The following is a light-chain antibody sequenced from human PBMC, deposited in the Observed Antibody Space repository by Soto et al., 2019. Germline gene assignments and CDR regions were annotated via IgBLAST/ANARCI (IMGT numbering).Light chain of an antibody. J-gene: IGLJ1*01. CDR2: EVS. CDR3: SWNAGSTKFV. CDR1: GSVVRGKNS. V-gene: IGLV2-8*01. Sequence: QSALTQPPSASGSPGQSGSISGTEVGSVVRGKNSVSWYQHHPGKAPRLIIYEVSKRPSGVPDRFSGSKSGNADSLTVYVLHDEDEADYYGSWNAGSTKFVFGSGTQVTVL.